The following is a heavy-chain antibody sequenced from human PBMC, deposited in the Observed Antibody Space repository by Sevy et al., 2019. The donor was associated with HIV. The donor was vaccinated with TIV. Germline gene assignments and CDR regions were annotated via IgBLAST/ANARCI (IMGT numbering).Heavy chain of an antibody. J-gene: IGHJ5*02. D-gene: IGHD3-10*01. CDR3: ARVRLGSGSYFFSNSNTKDVPNWFGP. V-gene: IGHV1-8*01. Sequence: ASVKVSCKASGYTFTSYDINWVRQATGQGLEWMGWMNPNSGNTGYAQKFQGRVTMTRNTSISTAYMELSSLRSEDTAVYYCARVRLGSGSYFFSNSNTKDVPNWFGPWGQGTLVSVSS. CDR2: MNPNSGNT. CDR1: GYTFTSYD.